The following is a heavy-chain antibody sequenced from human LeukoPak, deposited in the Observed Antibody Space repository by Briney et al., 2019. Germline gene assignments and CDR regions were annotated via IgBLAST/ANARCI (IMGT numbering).Heavy chain of an antibody. D-gene: IGHD1-26*01. Sequence: GGSLRLSCAASGFTFSSYAMSWVRQAPGKGLEWVSAISGSGGSTYYADSVKGRFPISRDNSKNTLYLQMNSLRAEDTAVYYCARVEKLLRYYYYYYMDVWGKGTTVTVSS. V-gene: IGHV3-23*01. CDR2: ISGSGGST. CDR3: ARVEKLLRYYYYYYMDV. J-gene: IGHJ6*03. CDR1: GFTFSSYA.